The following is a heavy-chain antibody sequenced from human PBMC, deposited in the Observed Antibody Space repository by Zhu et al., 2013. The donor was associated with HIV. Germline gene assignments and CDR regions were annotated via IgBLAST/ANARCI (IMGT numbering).Heavy chain of an antibody. D-gene: IGHD3-10*01. J-gene: IGHJ6*02. Sequence: QVQLVQSGAEVKKPGSSVKVSCKASGGTFSSYAISWVRQAPGQGLEWMGGIIPIFGTANYAQKFQGRVTITADESTSTAYMELSSLRSEDTAVYYCARDPRLYGSGGDYDYYGMDVWGQGTTGHRSP. CDR2: IIPIFGTA. CDR1: GGTFSSYA. V-gene: IGHV1-69*01. CDR3: ARDPRLYGSGGDYDYYGMDV.